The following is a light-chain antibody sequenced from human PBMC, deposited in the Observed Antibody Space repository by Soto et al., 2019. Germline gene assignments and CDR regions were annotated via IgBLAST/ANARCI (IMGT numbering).Light chain of an antibody. CDR3: QQLNSYPRP. CDR2: AAS. V-gene: IGKV1-9*01. Sequence: EIQLPQSASSLSASVVDRVNSNCRASQGISSYLAWYQQKPGKAPKLLIYAASTLQSGVPSRFSGSRSGTEFTLTISSLQPEECATYDCQQLNSYPRPVGQGTKLDI. CDR1: QGISSY. J-gene: IGKJ1*01.